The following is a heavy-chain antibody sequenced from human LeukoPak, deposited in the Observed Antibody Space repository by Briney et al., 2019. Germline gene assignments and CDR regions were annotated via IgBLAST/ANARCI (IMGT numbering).Heavy chain of an antibody. V-gene: IGHV5-51*01. Sequence: GESLKISCKGSGYSFTSYWIGWVRQMPGKGLEWMGIIYPGDSDTRYGPSFQGQVTISADKSISTAYLQWSSLKASDTAMYYCARERDGYSSYMDVWGKGTTVTVSS. CDR1: GYSFTSYW. D-gene: IGHD5-24*01. CDR2: IYPGDSDT. CDR3: ARERDGYSSYMDV. J-gene: IGHJ6*03.